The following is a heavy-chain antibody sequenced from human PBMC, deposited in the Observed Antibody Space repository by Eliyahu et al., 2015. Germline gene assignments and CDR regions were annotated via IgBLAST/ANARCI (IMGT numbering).Heavy chain of an antibody. CDR1: GFTFSSSA. Sequence: EVQLLESGGXLVXPGGSLXLSXXASGFTFSSSAMSWVRQXAGKGLEWVSAISGSGGSTYYADSVKGRFTISRDNSKNTLYLQMNSLRAEDTAVYYCANRPKWGQGTLVTVSS. CDR3: ANRPK. CDR2: ISGSGGST. J-gene: IGHJ4*02. V-gene: IGHV3-23*01.